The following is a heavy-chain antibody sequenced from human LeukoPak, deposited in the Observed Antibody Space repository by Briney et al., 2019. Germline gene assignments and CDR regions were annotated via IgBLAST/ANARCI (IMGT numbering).Heavy chain of an antibody. CDR3: ARHRYSSSWYIDY. V-gene: IGHV4-59*01. Sequence: SETLSLTCTVSGGSISGYYRSWIRQPPGKGLEWIGYIYYSGSTNYNSSLKSRVTISLDTSKNQFSLKLNSVTAADTAVYYCARHRYSSSWYIDYWGQGTLVTVSS. CDR2: IYYSGST. D-gene: IGHD6-13*01. CDR1: GGSISGYY. J-gene: IGHJ4*02.